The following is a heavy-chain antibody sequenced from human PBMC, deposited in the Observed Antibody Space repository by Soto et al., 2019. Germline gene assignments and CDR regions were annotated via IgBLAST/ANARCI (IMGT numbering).Heavy chain of an antibody. Sequence: EVQLLESGGGLVQPGGSLRLSCAASGFTFSSYAMSWVRQAPGKGLEWVSAVSSSGGSTYYADSVKGRFTISRDNSKNTLYLQMNSLRAEDTAVYYCAKYSTSWRGGQFDYWGQGTLVTVSS. CDR1: GFTFSSYA. J-gene: IGHJ4*02. D-gene: IGHD6-13*01. CDR2: VSSSGGST. V-gene: IGHV3-23*01. CDR3: AKYSTSWRGGQFDY.